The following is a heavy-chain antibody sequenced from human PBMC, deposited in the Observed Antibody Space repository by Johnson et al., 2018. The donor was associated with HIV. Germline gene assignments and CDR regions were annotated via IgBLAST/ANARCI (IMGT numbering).Heavy chain of an antibody. J-gene: IGHJ3*02. CDR1: GFTFSSYA. D-gene: IGHD6-13*01. Sequence: VQLVESGGGVVRPGGSLRLSCAASGFTFSSYAMPWVRQPPGKGLEWVSAIGPAGATYYPGSGKGRFTISRENATNSLYLQMNSLRAGDTAVYYCARAGGYSSSWNAFDIWGQGTMVTVSS. V-gene: IGHV3-13*01. CDR3: ARAGGYSSSWNAFDI. CDR2: IGPAGAT.